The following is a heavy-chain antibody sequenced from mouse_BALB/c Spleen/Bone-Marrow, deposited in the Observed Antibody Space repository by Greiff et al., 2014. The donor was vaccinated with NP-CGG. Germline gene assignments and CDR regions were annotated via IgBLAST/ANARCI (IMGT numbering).Heavy chain of an antibody. CDR3: ASSGNYEEGAMDY. V-gene: IGHV14-3*02. CDR1: GFNIKDTY. J-gene: IGHJ4*01. CDR2: IDPANGST. D-gene: IGHD2-1*01. Sequence: EVQLQQSGAELVKPGASVKLSCTASGFNIKDTYMHWVKQRPEQGLEWIGRIDPANGSTKYVPTFQGKATIAADTSSNTAYLQLSILTSEDTAVYYCASSGNYEEGAMDYWGQGISVTVSS.